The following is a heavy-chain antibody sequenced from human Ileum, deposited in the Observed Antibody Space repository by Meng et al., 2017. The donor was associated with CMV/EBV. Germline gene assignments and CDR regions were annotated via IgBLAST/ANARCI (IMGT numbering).Heavy chain of an antibody. CDR2: IKSRVYGWTT. J-gene: IGHJ4*02. CDR3: TTGLYNSGGVDH. Sequence: GESLKISCAASGFTFGDRWMNWVRQAPGEGLEWLGRIKSRVYGWTTDYAAPVKGRFIISREDSKNTLFLQMNTLESEDTAIYYCTTGLYNSGGVDHWGQGTLVTVSS. CDR1: GFTFGDRW. D-gene: IGHD2-21*01. V-gene: IGHV3-15*01.